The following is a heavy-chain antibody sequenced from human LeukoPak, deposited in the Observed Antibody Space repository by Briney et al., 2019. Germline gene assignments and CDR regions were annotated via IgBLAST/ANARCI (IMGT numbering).Heavy chain of an antibody. D-gene: IGHD6-19*01. CDR2: VYYAGIT. J-gene: IGHJ4*02. CDR1: GDSIGTYY. CDR3: ARQGYKSGWYPTFDF. V-gene: IGHV4-59*01. Sequence: NPSETLSLTCTVSGDSIGTYYWSWIRRPPGKGLEWIGHVYYAGITDYNPSLQSRVTISVDPSRNQLSLKLNSVTAADTAVYYCARQGYKSGWYPTFDFWGPGTQVIVSS.